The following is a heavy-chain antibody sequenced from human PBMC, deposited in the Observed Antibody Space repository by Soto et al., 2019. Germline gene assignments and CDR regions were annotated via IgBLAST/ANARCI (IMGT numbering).Heavy chain of an antibody. J-gene: IGHJ4*02. Sequence: SETLSLTCTVSGGSISSSSYYWGWIRQPPGKRLEWIGSIYYSGSTYYNPSLKSRVTISVDTSKNQFSLKLSSVTAADTAVYYCAKYLGYCSGGSCYSEGYFDYWGQGALVTVSS. D-gene: IGHD2-15*01. CDR3: AKYLGYCSGGSCYSEGYFDY. CDR1: GGSISSSSYY. CDR2: IYYSGST. V-gene: IGHV4-39*01.